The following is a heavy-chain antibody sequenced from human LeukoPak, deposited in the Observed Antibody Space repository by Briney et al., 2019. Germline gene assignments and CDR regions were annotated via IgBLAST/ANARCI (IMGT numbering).Heavy chain of an antibody. CDR3: AREGGGSGGWFDP. CDR2: INPNSGGT. V-gene: IGHV1-2*04. Sequence: ASVKVSSKASGYTFTVYYMHWVRQAPGQGREWMGWINPNSGGTNYAQKFQGWVTMTRDTSISTAYMELSRLRSDDTAVYYCAREGGGSGGWFDPWGQGTLVTVSS. J-gene: IGHJ5*02. CDR1: GYTFTVYY. D-gene: IGHD2-15*01.